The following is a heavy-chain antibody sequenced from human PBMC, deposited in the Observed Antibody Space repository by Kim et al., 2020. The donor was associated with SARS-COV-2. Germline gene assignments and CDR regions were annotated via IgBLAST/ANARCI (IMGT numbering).Heavy chain of an antibody. V-gene: IGHV3-23*01. J-gene: IGHJ4*02. D-gene: IGHD6-13*01. Sequence: EDSVKGRFTIARDSSKNTLYLQRNSLRAEDTAVYYCAKERSAGIAAAGNYWGQGTLVTVSS. CDR3: AKERSAGIAAAGNY.